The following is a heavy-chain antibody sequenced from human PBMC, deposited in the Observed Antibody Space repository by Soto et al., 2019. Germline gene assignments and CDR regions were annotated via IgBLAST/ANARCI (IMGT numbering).Heavy chain of an antibody. CDR2: IYYSGST. J-gene: IGHJ4*02. CDR3: ARGLRVSHFDY. D-gene: IGHD5-12*01. CDR1: GGSVSSGSYY. Sequence: SETLSLTCTVSGGSVSSGSYYWSWIRQPPGKGLEWIGYIYYSGSTNYNPSLKSRVTISVDTSKNQFSLKLSSVTAADTAVYYCARGLRVSHFDYWGQGTLVTVSS. V-gene: IGHV4-61*01.